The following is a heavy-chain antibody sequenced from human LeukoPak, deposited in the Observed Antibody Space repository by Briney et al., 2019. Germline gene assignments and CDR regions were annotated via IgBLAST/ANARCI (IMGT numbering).Heavy chain of an antibody. CDR3: AGRSSTSRGKNWFDP. J-gene: IGHJ5*02. CDR1: GFNFSTYE. D-gene: IGHD2-2*01. V-gene: IGHV3-48*03. Sequence: GGSLRLSCAASGFNFSTYEFHWVRRAPGKGLEWVSYISASGQTIYYADSVRGRFTISRDNAKNSLYLQMNSLGAEDTAVYYCAGRSSTSRGKNWFDPWGQGTLVTVSS. CDR2: ISASGQTI.